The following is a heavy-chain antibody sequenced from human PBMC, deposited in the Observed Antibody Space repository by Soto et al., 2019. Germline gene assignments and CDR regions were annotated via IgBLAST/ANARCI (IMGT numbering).Heavy chain of an antibody. Sequence: PGGSLRLSCAASGFTFSNAWMSWVRQAPGKGLEWVGRIKSKTDGGTTDYAAPVKGRFTISRDDSKNTLYPQMNSLKTEDTAVYYCTTEGSSWPIDAFDIWGQGTMVTVSS. J-gene: IGHJ3*02. CDR3: TTEGSSWPIDAFDI. CDR1: GFTFSNAW. V-gene: IGHV3-15*01. D-gene: IGHD6-13*01. CDR2: IKSKTDGGTT.